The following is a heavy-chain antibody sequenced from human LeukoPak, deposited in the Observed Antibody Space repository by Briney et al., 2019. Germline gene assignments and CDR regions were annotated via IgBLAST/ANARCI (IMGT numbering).Heavy chain of an antibody. CDR1: GFSFSAAW. CDR2: IKNDGSDK. D-gene: IGHD4-17*01. J-gene: IGHJ3*02. CDR3: ARDLRPPDDYGDYVWARRLNDDAFDI. Sequence: GGSLRLSCEASGFSFSAAWMTWVRQAPGKGLEWVATIKNDGSDKYYVDSVKGRFTLSRDNAKNLVYLQMNSLRVEDTAVYYCARDLRPPDDYGDYVWARRLNDDAFDIWGQGTMVTVSS. V-gene: IGHV3-7*01.